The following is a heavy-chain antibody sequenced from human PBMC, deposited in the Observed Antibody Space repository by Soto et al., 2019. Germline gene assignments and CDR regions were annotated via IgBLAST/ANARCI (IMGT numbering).Heavy chain of an antibody. CDR1: GGSISSYY. CDR3: ARDLFPRGSWSTHKGFDP. Sequence: SETLSLTCTVSGGSISSYYWSWIRQPPGKGLEWIGYIYYSGSTNYNPSLKSRVTISVDTSKNQFSLKLSSVTAADTAVYYCARDLFPRGSWSTHKGFDPWGQGTLVTVSS. V-gene: IGHV4-59*01. CDR2: IYYSGST. J-gene: IGHJ5*02. D-gene: IGHD3-3*01.